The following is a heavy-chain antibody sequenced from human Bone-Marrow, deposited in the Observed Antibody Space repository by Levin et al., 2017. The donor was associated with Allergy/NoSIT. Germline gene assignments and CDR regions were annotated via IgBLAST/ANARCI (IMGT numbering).Heavy chain of an antibody. CDR2: INYSGTT. Sequence: KASETLSLTCTVSGGSISSSSSYWDWIRRPPGKNLEWIGTINYSGTTSYNPSLKSRLTMSVDTSNNQFSLKMNSVTAADTAVYYCARRFHDGRGHPYMDPWGQGSLVIGSS. CDR3: ARRFHDGRGHPYMDP. D-gene: IGHD3-22*01. J-gene: IGHJ5*02. CDR1: GGSISSSSSY. V-gene: IGHV4-39*01.